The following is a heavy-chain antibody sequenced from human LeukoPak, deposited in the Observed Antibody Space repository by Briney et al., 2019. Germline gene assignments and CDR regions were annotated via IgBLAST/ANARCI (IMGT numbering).Heavy chain of an antibody. Sequence: PSETLSLTCLVSGDSIGSDYYWGWIRQSPGKGLEWIGSIHHSGNTYYNPSLKRRVTLSEDTSKNQFSLRLNSVTAADAAVYYCARGGITIFYTLFYWGQGTLVTVSS. CDR3: ARGGITIFYTLFY. CDR1: GDSIGSDYY. CDR2: IHHSGNT. J-gene: IGHJ4*02. D-gene: IGHD3-9*01. V-gene: IGHV4-38-2*02.